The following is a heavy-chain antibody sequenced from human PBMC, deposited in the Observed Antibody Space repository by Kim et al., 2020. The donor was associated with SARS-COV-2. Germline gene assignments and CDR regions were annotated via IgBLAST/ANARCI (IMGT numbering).Heavy chain of an antibody. CDR1: GGTFSSYA. CDR3: AREPHYGDYPRPSDI. V-gene: IGHV1-69*13. CDR2: IIPIFGTA. J-gene: IGHJ3*02. Sequence: SVKVSCKASGGTFSSYAISWVRQAPGQGLEWMGGIIPIFGTANYAQKFQGRVTITADESTSTAYMELSSLRSEDTAVYYCAREPHYGDYPRPSDIWGQGTMVTVSS. D-gene: IGHD4-17*01.